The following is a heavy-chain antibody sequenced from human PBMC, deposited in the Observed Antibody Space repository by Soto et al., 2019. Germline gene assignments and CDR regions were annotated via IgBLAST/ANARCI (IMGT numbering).Heavy chain of an antibody. CDR1: GFAFSNFG. D-gene: IGHD3-16*01. Sequence: QVQLVESGGGVVQPGRSLRLSCAASGFAFSNFGMQWGRQAPGKGLEWVASISYDGNTKKFSDSVKGRSTISRDISSNTLYLQMSSLRSDDTSVYYFARFWGPVTSAVDDFWGQGTLVTVSS. V-gene: IGHV3-30*03. J-gene: IGHJ4*02. CDR2: ISYDGNTK. CDR3: ARFWGPVTSAVDDF.